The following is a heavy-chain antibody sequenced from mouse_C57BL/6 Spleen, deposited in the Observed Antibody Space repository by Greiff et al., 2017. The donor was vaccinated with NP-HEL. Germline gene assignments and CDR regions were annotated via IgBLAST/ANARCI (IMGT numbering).Heavy chain of an antibody. V-gene: IGHV2-5*01. CDR2: IWRGGST. J-gene: IGHJ4*01. CDR1: GFSLTSYG. CDR3: AKNSEAYYAMDY. Sequence: QVQLKESGPGLVQPSQSLSITCTVSGFSLTSYGVHWVRQSPGKGLEWLGVIWRGGSTDYNAAFMSRLSITKDNSKSQVFFKMNSLQADDTALYYCAKNSEAYYAMDYWGQGTSVTVSS.